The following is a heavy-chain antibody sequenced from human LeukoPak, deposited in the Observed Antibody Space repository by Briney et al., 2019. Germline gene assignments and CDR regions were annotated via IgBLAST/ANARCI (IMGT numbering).Heavy chain of an antibody. J-gene: IGHJ4*02. Sequence: GALRLSCAASGFTSSDYNMNWVRQAPGKGLEWLSYISSTSNPIYYADSVKGRFTISRDNAKNSLCLQMNSLRDEDTAVYYCARAGVGARFEDYWGQGTLVTVSS. CDR1: GFTSSDYN. CDR2: ISSTSNPI. V-gene: IGHV3-48*02. CDR3: ARAGVGARFEDY. D-gene: IGHD1-26*01.